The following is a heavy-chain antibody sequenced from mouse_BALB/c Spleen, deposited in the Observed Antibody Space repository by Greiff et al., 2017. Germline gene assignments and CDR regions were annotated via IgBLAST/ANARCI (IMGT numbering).Heavy chain of an antibody. CDR1: GYSFTSYY. J-gene: IGHJ2*01. V-gene: IGHV1S135*01. CDR2: IDPFNGGT. CDR3: AKAYFDY. Sequence: EVQLQQSGPELMKPGASVKISCKASGYSFTSYYMHWVKQSHGKSLEWIGYIDPFNGGTSYNQKFKGKATLTVDKSSSTAYMHLSSLTSEDSAVYYCAKAYFDYWGQGTTLTVSS.